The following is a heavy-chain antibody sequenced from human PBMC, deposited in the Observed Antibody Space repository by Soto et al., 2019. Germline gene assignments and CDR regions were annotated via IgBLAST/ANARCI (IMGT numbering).Heavy chain of an antibody. D-gene: IGHD6-13*01. Sequence: QVQLVQSGAEVKKPGSSVKVSCKASGGTFSSYTISWVRQAPGQGLEWRGRIIPILGIENYAQKFQGRVTMTADTSTSTAYVELSSLRAEDTAVYYCTRGRDHSSSWISWGQGTPFTVSS. J-gene: IGHJ5*02. CDR1: GGTFSSYT. V-gene: IGHV1-69*02. CDR3: TRGRDHSSSWIS. CDR2: IIPILGIE.